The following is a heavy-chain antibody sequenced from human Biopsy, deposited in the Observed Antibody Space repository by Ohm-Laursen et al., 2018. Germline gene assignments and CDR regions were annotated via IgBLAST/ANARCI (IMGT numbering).Heavy chain of an antibody. CDR2: INCKTGAT. J-gene: IGHJ4*02. CDR3: ARDPLNGHKHFDY. D-gene: IGHD2-8*01. V-gene: IGHV1-2*02. CDR1: SYTFTDYN. Sequence: EASVKVSCKASSYTFTDYNIHWMRQAPGQGLEWLGNINCKTGATNYAQKFQGTVTMTRDTSISTAYLALGSLRSDDTAIYYCARDPLNGHKHFDYWGQGSLVTVSS.